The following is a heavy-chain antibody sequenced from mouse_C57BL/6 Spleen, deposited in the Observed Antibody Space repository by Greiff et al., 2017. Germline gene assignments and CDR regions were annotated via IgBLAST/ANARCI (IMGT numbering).Heavy chain of an antibody. CDR3: ASYGSGYWYFDV. CDR2: ISDGGSYT. V-gene: IGHV5-4*03. D-gene: IGHD1-1*01. J-gene: IGHJ1*03. Sequence: EVKLVESGGGLVKPGASLKLSCAASGFTFSSYAMSWVRQTPEKRLEWVATISDGGSYTYYTDNVKGRFTFSRDNAKNNLYLQMSHLKSEDTAMYCCASYGSGYWYFDVWGTGTTVTVSS. CDR1: GFTFSSYA.